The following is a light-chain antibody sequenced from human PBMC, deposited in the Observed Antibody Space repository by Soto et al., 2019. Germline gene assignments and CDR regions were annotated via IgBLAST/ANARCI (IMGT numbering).Light chain of an antibody. CDR1: RSINSW. Sequence: DIQMTQSPSTLSASVGDRVTITCRASRSINSWLAWYQQKPGKAPNLLIYKASSLESGVPSRFSGSGSGTEFTLTISCLQPDDFATYYCQQYNSYSVYTFGQGTKVDIK. CDR2: KAS. CDR3: QQYNSYSVYT. J-gene: IGKJ2*01. V-gene: IGKV1-5*03.